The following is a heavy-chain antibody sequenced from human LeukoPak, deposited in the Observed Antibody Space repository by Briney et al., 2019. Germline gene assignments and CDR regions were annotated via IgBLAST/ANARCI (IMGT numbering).Heavy chain of an antibody. CDR1: GGSFSGNY. Sequence: SETLSLTCTVSGGSFSGNYWIWIRQPPGKGLEWIGYIHYSGSTNYNPSLKSRVTIFIDTSKNQISLRLSSVTAADTAVYYCAREGDGGHAALDYWGRGTLVTVSS. CDR2: IHYSGST. CDR3: AREGDGGHAALDY. V-gene: IGHV4-59*01. J-gene: IGHJ4*02. D-gene: IGHD4-23*01.